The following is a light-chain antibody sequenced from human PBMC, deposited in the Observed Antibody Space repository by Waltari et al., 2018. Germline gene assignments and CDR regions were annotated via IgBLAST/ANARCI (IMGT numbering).Light chain of an antibody. CDR3: QQYGSSPIT. Sequence: EIVLTQSPGTLSLSPGERATLSCRASQSVSSSYLAWYQQKPGQATRLRIYGASSRATVIPDRFSGSGSGTDVTLTISRLEPEDFAVYYCQQYGSSPITFGQGTRLEIK. J-gene: IGKJ5*01. V-gene: IGKV3-20*01. CDR1: QSVSSSY. CDR2: GAS.